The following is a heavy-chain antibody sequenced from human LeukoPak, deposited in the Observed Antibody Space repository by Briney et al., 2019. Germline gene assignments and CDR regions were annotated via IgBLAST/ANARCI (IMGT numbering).Heavy chain of an antibody. CDR3: ARGMAVAGTAWLDP. CDR2: INHSGST. CDR1: GGSFSGYY. V-gene: IGHV4-34*01. J-gene: IGHJ5*02. Sequence: SETLSLTCAVYGGSFSGYYWSWIRQPPGKGLEWIGEINHSGSTNYNPSLKSRVTISVDTSKNQFSLKLSSVTAADTAVYYRARGMAVAGTAWLDPWGQGTLVTVSS. D-gene: IGHD6-19*01.